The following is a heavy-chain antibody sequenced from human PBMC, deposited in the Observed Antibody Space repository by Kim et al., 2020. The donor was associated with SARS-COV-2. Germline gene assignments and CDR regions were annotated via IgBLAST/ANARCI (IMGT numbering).Heavy chain of an antibody. D-gene: IGHD4-4*01. CDR3: ARGVYSKIFDY. CDR2: INHSGST. Sequence: SETLSLTCTVYGGSFSGYYWSWIRQPPGKGLEWIGEINHSGSTNYNPSLKSRVTISVDTSKNQFSLKLSSVTAADTAVYYCARGVYSKIFDYWGQGTLVT. CDR1: GGSFSGYY. V-gene: IGHV4-34*01. J-gene: IGHJ4*02.